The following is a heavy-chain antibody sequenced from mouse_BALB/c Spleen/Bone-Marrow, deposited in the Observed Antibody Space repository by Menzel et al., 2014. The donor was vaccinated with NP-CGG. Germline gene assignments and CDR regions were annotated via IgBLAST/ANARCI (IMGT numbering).Heavy chain of an antibody. CDR2: ISDGGSYT. CDR3: ARGSSYFDY. V-gene: IGHV5-4*02. D-gene: IGHD1-1*01. CDR1: GFTFSDYY. Sequence: EVKLMESGGGLVKPGGSLKLSCAASGFTFSDYYMYWVRQTPEKRLEWVATISDGGSYTYYPDSVKGRSTISRDNAKNNLYLQMSSLKSEDTAMYYCARGSSYFDYWGQGTTLTVSS. J-gene: IGHJ2*01.